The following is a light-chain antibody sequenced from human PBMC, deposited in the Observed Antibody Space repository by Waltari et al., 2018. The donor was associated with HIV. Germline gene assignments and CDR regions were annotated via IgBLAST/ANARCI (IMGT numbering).Light chain of an antibody. CDR1: SSNIGSNT. V-gene: IGLV1-44*01. CDR2: INN. J-gene: IGLJ3*02. Sequence: QSVLTQPPSASGTPGQRVTISCSGSSSNIGSNTVNWSQPLPGTAPKLLIYINNQRPSGLPDRFSGSKAGTSGSLAISGLQSEDEADDYCAAWDDSLNGPWVFGGGTKLTVL. CDR3: AAWDDSLNGPWV.